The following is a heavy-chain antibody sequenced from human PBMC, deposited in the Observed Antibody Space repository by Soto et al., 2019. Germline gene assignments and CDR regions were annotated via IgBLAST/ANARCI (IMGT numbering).Heavy chain of an antibody. V-gene: IGHV1-2*04. Sequence: ASVKVSCKASGYTFTGYYMHWVRQAPGQGLEWMGWINPNSGGTNYAQKFQGWVTMTRDTSISTAYMELSRLRSDDTAVYYCAREGGCSSTSCSAPMGDFDYWGQGTLVTVSS. J-gene: IGHJ4*02. CDR2: INPNSGGT. CDR1: GYTFTGYY. CDR3: AREGGCSSTSCSAPMGDFDY. D-gene: IGHD2-2*01.